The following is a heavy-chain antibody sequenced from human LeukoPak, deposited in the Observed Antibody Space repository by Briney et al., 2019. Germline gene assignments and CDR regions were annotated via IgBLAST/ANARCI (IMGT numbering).Heavy chain of an antibody. CDR1: GGSISSSDYY. CDR3: ASVSKTVVAATIDY. Sequence: TSETMSLTCTVSGGSISSSDYYWGWIRQPPGKGLEWIGSIYYSGSTYYNPSVKSRVTISVDTSKNQFSLKLSSVTAADTAIYYCASVSKTVVAATIDYWGQGTLVTVSS. J-gene: IGHJ4*02. V-gene: IGHV4-39*01. D-gene: IGHD2-15*01. CDR2: IYYSGST.